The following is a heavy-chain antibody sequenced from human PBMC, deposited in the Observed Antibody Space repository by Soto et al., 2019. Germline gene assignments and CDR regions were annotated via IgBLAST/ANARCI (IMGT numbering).Heavy chain of an antibody. Sequence: KPSETLSLTCTVFGGSVSSGDFYWSWIRQHPGKGLEWVAYIYYSGSAFYNPSLKSRVTISVDTSKNHFSLKLNSVTAADTAVYYCARAFNGGRCYGTSCYSYGLDVWGQGTTVTVSS. D-gene: IGHD2-2*01. J-gene: IGHJ6*02. CDR2: IYYSGSA. V-gene: IGHV4-31*03. CDR1: GGSVSSGDFY. CDR3: ARAFNGGRCYGTSCYSYGLDV.